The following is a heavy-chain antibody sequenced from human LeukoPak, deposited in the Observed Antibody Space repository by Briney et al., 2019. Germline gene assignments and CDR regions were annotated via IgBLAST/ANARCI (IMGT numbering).Heavy chain of an antibody. CDR3: ARDLVYYSSSSGPYYYYGMDV. CDR2: INPYSSGT. CDR1: VYTFTGYY. J-gene: IGHJ6*02. V-gene: IGHV1-2*07. D-gene: IGHD6-6*01. Sequence: ASVTVSCKASVYTFTGYYMHWMRKAPGHGLEWVGRINPYSSGTNNAHKVEGRVTMTRDTSISTAYMELSRLRSDDTAVYYCARDLVYYSSSSGPYYYYGMDVWGQGTTVTVSS.